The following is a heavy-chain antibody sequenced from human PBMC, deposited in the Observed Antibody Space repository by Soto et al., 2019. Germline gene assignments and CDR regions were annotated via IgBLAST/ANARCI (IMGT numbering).Heavy chain of an antibody. CDR3: ARIFGSGFDY. Sequence: EVQLVESGGGLVQPGGSLRLSCVASGFTFSTDSMNWVRQAPGKGLEWVAHISTSGATRYYADSVKGRFTISRDNAKTSLYLQMDSLRHEATAVYCCARIFGSGFDYWGQGTLVTLSS. J-gene: IGHJ4*02. CDR2: ISTSGATR. V-gene: IGHV3-48*02. CDR1: GFTFSTDS. D-gene: IGHD6-19*01.